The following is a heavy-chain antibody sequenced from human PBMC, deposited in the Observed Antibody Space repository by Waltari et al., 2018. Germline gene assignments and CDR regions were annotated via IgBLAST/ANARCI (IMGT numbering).Heavy chain of an antibody. J-gene: IGHJ6*02. CDR3: ARSDTGGTYYYAMDV. CDR1: GFTFTSYW. D-gene: IGHD1-1*01. V-gene: IGHV3-7*01. Sequence: EERLVESGGDLVQPGGSLRLSCSASGFTFTSYWMIWIRQAPGRGLEWVADIKQDSREKHYVDSVKGRFTISKDNAKRSLYLQMNSLRVEDTAVYYCARSDTGGTYYYAMDVWGQGTTVTVS. CDR2: IKQDSREK.